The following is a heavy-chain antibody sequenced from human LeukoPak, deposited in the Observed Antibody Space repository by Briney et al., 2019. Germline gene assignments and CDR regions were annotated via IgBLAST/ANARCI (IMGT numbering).Heavy chain of an antibody. Sequence: GGSLRLSCAASGFTFSGYPIHWVRQAPGKGLEWVAVISYHGRDTYYADSVKGRFTISRDNSKNTLYLQLNSLGAEDTAVYYCAAQPCSVGRCYLDYWGQGTLVTVSS. CDR2: ISYHGRDT. CDR3: AAQPCSVGRCYLDY. D-gene: IGHD2-15*01. CDR1: GFTFSGYP. J-gene: IGHJ4*02. V-gene: IGHV3-30*04.